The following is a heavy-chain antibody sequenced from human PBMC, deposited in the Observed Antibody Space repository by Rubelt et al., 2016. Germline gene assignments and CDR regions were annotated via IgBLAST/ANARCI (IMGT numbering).Heavy chain of an antibody. CDR1: GYSISSGYY. CDR3: AKGATMMGYFDY. D-gene: IGHD1-26*01. Sequence: QVQLQESGPGLVKPSETLSLTCTVSGYSISSGYYWGWIRQPPGKGLEWIGSIYHSGSTYYNPSLKVGVTLSGDTSKNQFSLRRSAVTAADAAVYYCAKGATMMGYFDYWGQGTLVTVSS. CDR2: IYHSGST. V-gene: IGHV4-38-2*02. J-gene: IGHJ4*02.